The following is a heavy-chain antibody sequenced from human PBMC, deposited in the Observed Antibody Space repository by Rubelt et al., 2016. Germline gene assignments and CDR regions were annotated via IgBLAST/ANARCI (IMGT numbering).Heavy chain of an antibody. CDR2: VVHSWDA. V-gene: IGHV4-39*07. CDR1: GYSITSNIHY. CDR3: ARARGPFVLALMGGFDP. D-gene: IGHD2-21*01. Sequence: QIQLRESGPGLVTPSGTLSLTCTVSGYSITSNIHYWGWIRQSPGKGLEWIGNVVHSWDASYNPSLKKRVNITVDTSRNQFFLNFGAMTAADTPVYYGARARGPFVLALMGGFDPWGQGTLVTVSS. J-gene: IGHJ5*02.